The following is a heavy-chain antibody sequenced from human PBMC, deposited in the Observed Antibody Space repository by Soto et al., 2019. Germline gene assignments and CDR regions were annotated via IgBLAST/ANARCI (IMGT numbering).Heavy chain of an antibody. D-gene: IGHD5-12*01. CDR2: IYWDEDK. CDR3: AHRPRGYAYYFDS. Sequence: KESGPTLVKPTQTLTLTCTFSGFSLSTRGVAVGWFRQPPGKALEWLALIYWDEDKWYSPSLKSRLTITDDTSKNQVVLTMTTMDPVDTAAYYCAHRPRGYAYYFDSWGQGTLVTVSS. V-gene: IGHV2-5*02. CDR1: GFSLSTRGVA. J-gene: IGHJ4*02.